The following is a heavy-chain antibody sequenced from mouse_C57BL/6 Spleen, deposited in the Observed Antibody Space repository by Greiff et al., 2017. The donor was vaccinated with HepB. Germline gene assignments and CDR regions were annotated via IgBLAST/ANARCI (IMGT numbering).Heavy chain of an antibody. J-gene: IGHJ1*03. D-gene: IGHD2-2*01. Sequence: QVTLKESGPGILQSSQTLSLTCSFSGFSLSTSGMGVSWIRQPSGKGLEWLAHIYWDDDKRSNPSLKSRLTIPNDTSRNQVFLKITRVETADTATYYCARSGDYVYPAWYFDVWGTGTTVTVSS. CDR1: GFSLSTSGMG. CDR3: ARSGDYVYPAWYFDV. V-gene: IGHV8-12*01. CDR2: IYWDDDK.